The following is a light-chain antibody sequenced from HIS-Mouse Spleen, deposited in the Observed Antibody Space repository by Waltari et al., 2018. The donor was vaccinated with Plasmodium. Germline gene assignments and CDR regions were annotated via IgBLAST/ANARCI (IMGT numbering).Light chain of an antibody. J-gene: IGKJ1*01. CDR3: QQYNSYSWT. CDR1: QSISSR. Sequence: DIQMTQSPSTLPASVGYRVTITCRASQSISSRLAWYQQKPGKAPKLLIYKASSLESGVPSRFSGSGSGTEFTLTISSLQPDDFATYYCQQYNSYSWTFGQGTKVEIK. CDR2: KAS. V-gene: IGKV1-5*03.